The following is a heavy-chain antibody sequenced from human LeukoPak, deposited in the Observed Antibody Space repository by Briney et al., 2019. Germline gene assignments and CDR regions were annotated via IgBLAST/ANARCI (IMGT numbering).Heavy chain of an antibody. CDR1: GFTFSSYG. V-gene: IGHV3-30*02. CDR2: IRYDGSNK. CDR3: ARDFGPDGTGAFDY. J-gene: IGHJ4*02. Sequence: PGGSLRLSCAASGFTFSSYGMHWVRQAPGRGLEWVAFIRYDGSNKYYADSVKGRFTISRDNSKNTLYLQMNSLRAEDTAVYYCARDFGPDGTGAFDYWGQGTLVTVSS. D-gene: IGHD5-24*01.